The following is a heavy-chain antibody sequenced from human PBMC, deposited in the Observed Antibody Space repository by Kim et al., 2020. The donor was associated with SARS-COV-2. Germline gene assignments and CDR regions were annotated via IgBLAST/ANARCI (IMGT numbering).Heavy chain of an antibody. D-gene: IGHD5-18*01. J-gene: IGHJ4*02. V-gene: IGHV4-34*01. CDR3: ARGYRN. Sequence: HSGSTNNNPSLKGRVTISVDTSKNQFSLKLSSVTAADTAVYYCARGYRNWGQGTLVTVSS. CDR2: HSGST.